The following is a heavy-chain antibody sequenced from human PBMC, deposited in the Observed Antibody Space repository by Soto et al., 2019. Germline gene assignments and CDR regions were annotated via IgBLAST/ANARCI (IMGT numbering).Heavy chain of an antibody. D-gene: IGHD3-10*01. CDR1: GFTFSSYS. Sequence: EVQLVESGGGLVQPGGSLRLSCAAAGFTFSSYSMNWVRQAAGKGLEWVSYITSSSRTIYYADSVKGLFTISRDNAKNSVYVQMTSLRAEDTAVYYCARPYYYVSGSFDYWGQGTLVTVAS. CDR2: ITSSSRTI. CDR3: ARPYYYVSGSFDY. J-gene: IGHJ4*02. V-gene: IGHV3-48*01.